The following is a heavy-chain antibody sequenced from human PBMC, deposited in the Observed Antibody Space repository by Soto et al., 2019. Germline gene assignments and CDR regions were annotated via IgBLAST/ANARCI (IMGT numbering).Heavy chain of an antibody. V-gene: IGHV4-59*01. Sequence: SETLSLTCTVSGGSISTYYWSWIRQPPGKGLEWIGYIYYSGSTNYNPSLKSRVTISLDTSKNQFSLRLSSVTAADTAVYYCARDKITGLFDYWGQGTLVTVSS. D-gene: IGHD2-8*02. CDR3: ARDKITGLFDY. CDR2: IYYSGST. J-gene: IGHJ4*02. CDR1: GGSISTYY.